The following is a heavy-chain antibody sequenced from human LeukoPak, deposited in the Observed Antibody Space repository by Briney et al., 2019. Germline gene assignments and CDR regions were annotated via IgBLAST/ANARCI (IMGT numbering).Heavy chain of an antibody. CDR2: MNPNSANT. CDR1: GYTFTSYD. D-gene: IGHD6-13*01. CDR3: ARSRIAAAGIDY. J-gene: IGHJ4*02. V-gene: IGHV1-8*01. Sequence: ASVKVSCKASGYTFTSYDINWVRQATGQGLEWMGWMNPNSANTGYAQKFQGRVTITRNTSISTAYMELSSLRSEDTAVYYCARSRIAAAGIDYWGQGTLVTVSS.